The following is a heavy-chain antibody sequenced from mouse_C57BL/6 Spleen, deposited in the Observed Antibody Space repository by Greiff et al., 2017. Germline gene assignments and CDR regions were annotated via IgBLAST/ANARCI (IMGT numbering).Heavy chain of an antibody. J-gene: IGHJ1*03. CDR3: TRDELTAWYFDV. D-gene: IGHD4-1*01. CDR1: GFTFSSYA. Sequence: EVKLQESGEGLVKPGGSLKLSCAASGFTFSSYAMSWVRQTPEKRLAWVAYISSGGDYIYYADTVKGRFTISRDNARNTLYLQMSSLKSEDTAMYYWTRDELTAWYFDVWGTGTTVTVAS. CDR2: ISSGGDYI. V-gene: IGHV5-9-1*02.